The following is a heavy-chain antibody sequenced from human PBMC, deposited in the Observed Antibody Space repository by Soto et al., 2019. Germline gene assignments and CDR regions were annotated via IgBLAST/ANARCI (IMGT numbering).Heavy chain of an antibody. D-gene: IGHD1-26*01. CDR3: AKDRHRGSYLVDALES. CDR2: ITYDGSNK. CDR1: GFTFSSYG. Sequence: PAGSLRLSCAASGFTFSSYGMHWVRQAPGKGLEWVAVITYDGSNKYYADSVKGRFTISGDKSKNTLYLQLNSLTAEDTAVYYCAKDRHRGSYLVDALESWGKATLVPVSS. J-gene: IGHJ3*02. V-gene: IGHV3-30*18.